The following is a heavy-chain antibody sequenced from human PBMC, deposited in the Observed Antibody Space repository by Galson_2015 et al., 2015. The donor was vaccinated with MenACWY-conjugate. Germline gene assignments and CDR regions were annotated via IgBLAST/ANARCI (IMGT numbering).Heavy chain of an antibody. V-gene: IGHV1-3*01. Sequence: SVKVSCKASGYTFSSYAMHWVRQAPGQGPEWMGWVNGDNGNTQYSQKFQGKVTFTRDTSGSTAYMELSSLTFEDTAVYYCVSVDYGDYWGQGTLVTVSS. CDR3: VSVDYGDY. CDR1: GYTFSSYA. J-gene: IGHJ4*02. D-gene: IGHD3-16*01. CDR2: VNGDNGNT.